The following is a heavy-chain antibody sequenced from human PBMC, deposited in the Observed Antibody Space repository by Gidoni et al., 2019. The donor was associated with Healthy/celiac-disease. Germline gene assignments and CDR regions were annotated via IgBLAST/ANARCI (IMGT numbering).Heavy chain of an antibody. CDR2: IKEDGRER. J-gene: IGHJ4*02. CDR3: ASGIDYGNYGPDY. Sequence: MSWVRQAPGKGLEWVANIKEDGRERFFVDSVKGRFTLSRDNAKSSLYLQMNSLGAEDAAVYYCASGIDYGNYGPDYWGQGTLVTVSS. D-gene: IGHD4-17*01. V-gene: IGHV3-7*01.